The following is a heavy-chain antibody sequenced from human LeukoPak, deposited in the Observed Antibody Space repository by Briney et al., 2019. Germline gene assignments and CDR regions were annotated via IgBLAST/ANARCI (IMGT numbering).Heavy chain of an antibody. CDR3: AKATREATVASFFGY. V-gene: IGHV3-23*01. J-gene: IGHJ4*02. D-gene: IGHD3-10*01. Sequence: GGSLRLSCAASGFTFSSYAMSWVRQAPGKGLEWVSAISGSGGSAYYADSVKGRFTISRDISKSTVYLQMNSLRVEDTAVYYCAKATREATVASFFGYWGQGTLVTVSS. CDR2: ISGSGGSA. CDR1: GFTFSSYA.